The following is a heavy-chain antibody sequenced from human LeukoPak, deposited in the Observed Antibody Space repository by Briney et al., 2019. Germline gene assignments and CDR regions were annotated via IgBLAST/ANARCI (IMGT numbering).Heavy chain of an antibody. D-gene: IGHD2-15*01. CDR2: IQHDGKVK. CDR1: GFSISRYW. Sequence: GGSLRLSCAASGFSISRYWMTWVRQAPGKGLEWVGNIQHDGKVKHYVDSVRGRFTISRDNAKNSVYLQMNSLRAEDSAVYFCGNQCSGGTCPKHWGQGTQVTVSS. CDR3: GNQCSGGTCPKH. V-gene: IGHV3-7*01. J-gene: IGHJ1*01.